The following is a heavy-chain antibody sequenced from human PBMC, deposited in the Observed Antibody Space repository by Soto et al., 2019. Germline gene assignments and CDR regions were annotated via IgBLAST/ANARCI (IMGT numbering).Heavy chain of an antibody. CDR2: IKSDGSDM. CDR1: GFDFKHFF. Sequence: GGSLRLSCGASGFDFKHFFMSWVRQAPGQRLEWVSYIKSDGSDMYYADSMKGRFTISRDNAKNSVYLQMNSLRDNDTAVYYCARVTAHGTGFYAMDVWGQGTTVTVSS. V-gene: IGHV3-11*04. CDR3: ARVTAHGTGFYAMDV. J-gene: IGHJ6*02. D-gene: IGHD5-18*01.